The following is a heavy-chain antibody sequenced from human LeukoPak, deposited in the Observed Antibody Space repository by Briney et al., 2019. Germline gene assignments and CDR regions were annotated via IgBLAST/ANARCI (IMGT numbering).Heavy chain of an antibody. Sequence: SETLSLTCAVYGGSFSGYYWSWIRQPPGKGLEWIGEINHSGSTNYNPSLKSRVTISVDTSKNQFSLKLSSVTAADTAVYYCARPDCSSTSCYGNLNWFDPWGQGTLVTVSS. V-gene: IGHV4-34*01. CDR2: INHSGST. J-gene: IGHJ5*02. D-gene: IGHD2-2*01. CDR1: GGSFSGYY. CDR3: ARPDCSSTSCYGNLNWFDP.